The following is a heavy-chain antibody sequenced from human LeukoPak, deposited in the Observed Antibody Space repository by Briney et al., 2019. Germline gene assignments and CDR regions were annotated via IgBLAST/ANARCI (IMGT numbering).Heavy chain of an antibody. D-gene: IGHD2-15*01. CDR3: ARAQYCSGGSCYGPAFDI. V-gene: IGHV3-20*04. CDR1: GFTFDDYG. Sequence: GGSLRLSCAASGFTFDDYGMSWVRQAPGKGLEWVSGINWNGGSTGYADSVKGRFTISRDNAKNSLYLQMNSLRAEDTALYYCARAQYCSGGSCYGPAFDIWGQGTMVTVSS. CDR2: INWNGGST. J-gene: IGHJ3*02.